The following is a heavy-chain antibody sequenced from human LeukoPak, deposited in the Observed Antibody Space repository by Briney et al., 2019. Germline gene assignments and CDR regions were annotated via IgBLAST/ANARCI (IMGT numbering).Heavy chain of an antibody. CDR1: GFTFDDYA. Sequence: GGSLRLSCAASGFTFDDYAMHWVRRAPGKGLEWVSGISWNSDNIGYADSVKGRFTISRDNAKNSLYLQMNSLRAEDKALYYCAKDLSPHYYDSSGRFDYWGQGTLVTVPS. CDR2: ISWNSDNI. CDR3: AKDLSPHYYDSSGRFDY. D-gene: IGHD3-22*01. J-gene: IGHJ4*02. V-gene: IGHV3-9*01.